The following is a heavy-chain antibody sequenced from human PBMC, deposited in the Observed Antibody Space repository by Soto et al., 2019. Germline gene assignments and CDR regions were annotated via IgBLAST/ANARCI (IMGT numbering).Heavy chain of an antibody. CDR2: IFSNDEK. J-gene: IGHJ4*02. V-gene: IGHV2-26*01. D-gene: IGHD3-22*01. CDR1: GFSLSNARLG. Sequence: QVTLKESGPVLVKPTETLTLTCAVSGFSLSNARLGVSWIRQPPGKALEWLAHIFSNDEKSYSTPLKSRLTISKDPSKSQVVLTITNMDPVDAATYYCAREIYYDSSGYLVDYWGQGTLVTVSS. CDR3: AREIYYDSSGYLVDY.